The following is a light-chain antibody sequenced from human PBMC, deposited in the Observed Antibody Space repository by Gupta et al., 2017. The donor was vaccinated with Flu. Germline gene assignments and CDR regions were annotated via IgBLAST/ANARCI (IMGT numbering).Light chain of an antibody. CDR1: RTNIGSNT. CDR3: AAWDDSLNGVV. Sequence: SVLPQPPSSSGTPGPRVPISCSGSRTNIGSNTVNWYQQLPGTAPKLLIYSNNQRHSGVPDRFSGSKSETSASSASSGLQSEDEADYYCAAWDDSLNGVVFGGGTKLTVL. V-gene: IGLV1-44*01. CDR2: SNN. J-gene: IGLJ2*01.